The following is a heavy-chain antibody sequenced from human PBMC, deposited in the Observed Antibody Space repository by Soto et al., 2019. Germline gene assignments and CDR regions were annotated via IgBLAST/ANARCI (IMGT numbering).Heavy chain of an antibody. D-gene: IGHD7-27*01. CDR1: GGSISSSSYY. J-gene: IGHJ4*02. CDR2: IYYSGST. V-gene: IGHV4-39*01. Sequence: SETLSLTCTVSGGSISSSSYYWGWIRQPPGKGLEWIGSIYYSGSTYYNPSLKSRVTISVDTSKNQFSLKLSSVTAADTAVYYCARHESPQPGILKRNHFDYWGQGTLVTVSS. CDR3: ARHESPQPGILKRNHFDY.